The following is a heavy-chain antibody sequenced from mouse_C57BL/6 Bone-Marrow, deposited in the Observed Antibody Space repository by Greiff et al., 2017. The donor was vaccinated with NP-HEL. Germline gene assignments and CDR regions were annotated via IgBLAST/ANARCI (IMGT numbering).Heavy chain of an antibody. CDR1: GYSITSGYD. CDR2: ISYSGST. V-gene: IGHV3-1*01. Sequence: EVQLQESGPGMVKPSQSLSLTCTVTGYSITSGYDWHWIRPFPGNKLEWMGYISYSGSTNYNPSLKSRISITHDTSKNHFFLKLKSVTTEDTATYYCARDGYDGYFDVGGTGTTVTVSS. J-gene: IGHJ1*03. D-gene: IGHD2-2*01. CDR3: ARDGYDGYFDV.